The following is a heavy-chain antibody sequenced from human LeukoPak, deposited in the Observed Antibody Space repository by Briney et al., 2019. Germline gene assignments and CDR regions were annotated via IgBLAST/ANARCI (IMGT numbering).Heavy chain of an antibody. Sequence: GGSLRLSCAASGFTFDDYAMHWVRQAPGKGLEWVSGISWNSGSIGYADSVKGRFTISRDNAKNSLYLQMNSLRAEDMALYYCAKADSSSWYDAFDIWGQGTMVTVSS. CDR3: AKADSSSWYDAFDI. CDR1: GFTFDDYA. J-gene: IGHJ3*02. V-gene: IGHV3-9*03. CDR2: ISWNSGSI. D-gene: IGHD6-13*01.